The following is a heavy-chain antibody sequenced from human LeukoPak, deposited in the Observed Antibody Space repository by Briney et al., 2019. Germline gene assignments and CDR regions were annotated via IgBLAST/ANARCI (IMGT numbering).Heavy chain of an antibody. Sequence: SETLSLTCAVYGGSFSGYYWSWIRQPPGKGLEWIGEINHSGSTNYNPSLKSRVTISVDTSKNQFSLKLSSVAAADTAVYYCARGRRRGYSYGSSLFLDYWGQGTLVTVSS. CDR3: ARGRRRGYSYGSSLFLDY. V-gene: IGHV4-34*01. D-gene: IGHD5-18*01. CDR1: GGSFSGYY. J-gene: IGHJ4*02. CDR2: INHSGST.